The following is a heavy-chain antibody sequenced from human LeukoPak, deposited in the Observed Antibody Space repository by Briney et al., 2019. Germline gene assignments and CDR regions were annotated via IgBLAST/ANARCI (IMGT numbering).Heavy chain of an antibody. CDR3: AKNGGYSSSWYGDY. Sequence: PGGSLRLSCAASGLTFSSYAMSWVRQAPGKGLEWVSAISGGGGSTYYADSVKGRFTISRDDSKNTLYLQMNNLRAEGTAVYYCAKNGGYSSSWYGDYWGQGTLVTVS. V-gene: IGHV3-23*01. D-gene: IGHD6-13*01. CDR1: GLTFSSYA. CDR2: ISGGGGST. J-gene: IGHJ4*02.